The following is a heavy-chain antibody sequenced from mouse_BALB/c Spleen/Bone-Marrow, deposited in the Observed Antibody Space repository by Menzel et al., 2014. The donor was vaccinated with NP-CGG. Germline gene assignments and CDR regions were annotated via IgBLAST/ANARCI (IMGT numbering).Heavy chain of an antibody. CDR2: ISPYIGGT. J-gene: IGHJ2*01. CDR1: GYTFTDFN. D-gene: IGHD2-14*01. Sequence: EVQLQQSGPELVKPGASVMISCKASGYTFTDFNMHWVKQSHGKSLEWIGFISPYIGGTGYNQKFKSKATLTVDSSSSTAYMELRSLTSEDSAVYYCARGRRYDGPYFDYWGQGTTLTVSS. V-gene: IGHV1S29*02. CDR3: ARGRRYDGPYFDY.